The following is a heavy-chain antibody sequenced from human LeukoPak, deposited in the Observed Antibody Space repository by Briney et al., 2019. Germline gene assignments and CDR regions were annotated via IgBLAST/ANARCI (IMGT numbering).Heavy chain of an antibody. V-gene: IGHV3-53*05. J-gene: IGHJ4*02. Sequence: GGSLRLSCTVSGFTVSSNSMSWVRQAPGKGLEWVSFIYSGGNTHYSDSVKGRFTISRDNSKNTLYLQMNSLRAEDTAVYYCAKDYYDSSGYWGQGTLVTVSS. CDR1: GFTVSSNS. CDR2: IYSGGNT. D-gene: IGHD3-22*01. CDR3: AKDYYDSSGY.